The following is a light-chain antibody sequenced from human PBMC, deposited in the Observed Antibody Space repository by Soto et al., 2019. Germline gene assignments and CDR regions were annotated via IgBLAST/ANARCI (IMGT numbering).Light chain of an antibody. CDR1: SSEVGGYNY. CDR3: SSYTSSSTPYV. CDR2: DVS. Sequence: QSVLTQPASVSGSPGQSITISCTGTSSEVGGYNYVSWYQQHPGKAPKLMIYDVSNRPSGVSNRFSGSKSGNTASLTISGLLAVDEADYYCSSYTSSSTPYVLGTGTKVTVL. J-gene: IGLJ1*01. V-gene: IGLV2-14*01.